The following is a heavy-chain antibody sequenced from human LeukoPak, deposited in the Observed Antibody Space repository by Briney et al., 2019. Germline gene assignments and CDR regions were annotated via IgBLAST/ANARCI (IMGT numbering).Heavy chain of an antibody. D-gene: IGHD3-10*01. V-gene: IGHV3-23*01. Sequence: GGSLRLSCAASGFTFSSYAMSWVRQAPGKGLEWVSAISSSGGSTYYADSVKGRFTISRDNSKNTLYLQMNSLRAEDTAVYYCAKDGIVDYYGSGSYNVWFDPWGQGTLVTVSS. CDR1: GFTFSSYA. J-gene: IGHJ5*02. CDR3: AKDGIVDYYGSGSYNVWFDP. CDR2: ISSSGGST.